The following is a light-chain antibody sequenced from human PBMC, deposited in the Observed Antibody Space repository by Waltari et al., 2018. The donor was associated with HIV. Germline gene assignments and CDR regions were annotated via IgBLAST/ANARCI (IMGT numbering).Light chain of an antibody. CDR3: CSYAGNSNWV. Sequence: QSALSQTASVSGSPGQSVTIPCNGTSGDIGNFHLVSWYQQKPGKAPKIIIYEVNKWPSGIPDRFSGAKSGNAASLTISGLRSEDEGDYYCCSYAGNSNWVFGGGTQLTVL. CDR2: EVN. J-gene: IGLJ3*02. V-gene: IGLV2-23*02. CDR1: SGDIGNFHL.